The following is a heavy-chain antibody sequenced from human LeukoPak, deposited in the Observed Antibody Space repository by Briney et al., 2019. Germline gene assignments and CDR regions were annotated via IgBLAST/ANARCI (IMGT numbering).Heavy chain of an antibody. CDR1: GFTFGSYA. CDR3: ARLAGSRPPWYLDL. D-gene: IGHD6-19*01. CDR2: IGPSGGSI. J-gene: IGHJ2*01. V-gene: IGHV3-21*04. Sequence: PGGSLRLSCAASGFTFGSYAMNWVRQAPGKGLEWVSSIGPSGGSIFYADSLKGRISISRDNAQNSLHLQLSSLRADDTAVYYCARLAGSRPPWYLDLWGRGTLVTVSS.